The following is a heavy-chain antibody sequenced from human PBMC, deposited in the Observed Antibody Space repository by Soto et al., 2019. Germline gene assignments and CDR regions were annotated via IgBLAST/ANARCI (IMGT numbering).Heavy chain of an antibody. CDR2: MFISGSH. CDR3: ARESPGLVTPKSLYP. J-gene: IGHJ5*02. D-gene: IGHD3-16*02. V-gene: IGHV4-4*07. CDR1: GGSVDGYY. Sequence: SEPLSLTCTVSGGSVDGYYWTWIRQSADKGLEWIGRMFISGSHKYNPALQSRVSMSVDPSKNQFSLTLTSVTAADTAVYFCARESPGLVTPKSLYPRAKRTLVTLCS.